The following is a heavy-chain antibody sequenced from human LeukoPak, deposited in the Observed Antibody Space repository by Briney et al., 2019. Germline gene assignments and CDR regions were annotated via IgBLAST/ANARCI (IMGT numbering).Heavy chain of an antibody. CDR1: GYTFTSYY. D-gene: IGHD3-10*01. CDR2: INPSGGST. Sequence: ASVKVSCKASGYTFTSYYMLWVRQAPGQGLEWMGIINPSGGSTSYAQKFQGRVTMTRDTSTSTVYMELSSLRSEDTAVYYCARDLFPNYYGSGSYLRGPFDYWGQGTLVTVSS. CDR3: ARDLFPNYYGSGSYLRGPFDY. V-gene: IGHV1-46*01. J-gene: IGHJ4*02.